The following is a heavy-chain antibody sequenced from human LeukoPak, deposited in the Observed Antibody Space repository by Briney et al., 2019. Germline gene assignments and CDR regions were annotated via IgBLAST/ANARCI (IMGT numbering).Heavy chain of an antibody. CDR1: GFSLRSYA. J-gene: IGHJ4*02. CDR3: AKGLVVNDNYFDS. D-gene: IGHD2-15*01. V-gene: IGHV3-23*01. Sequence: TGGSLRLSCAASGFSLRSYAMNWVRQVPGKGLEWVSSIGGSDDTTYYADSVKGRFTISSDFSTNTVSLQMNNLRAEDTAVYFCAKGLVVNDNYFDSWGQGTLVTVSS. CDR2: IGGSDDTT.